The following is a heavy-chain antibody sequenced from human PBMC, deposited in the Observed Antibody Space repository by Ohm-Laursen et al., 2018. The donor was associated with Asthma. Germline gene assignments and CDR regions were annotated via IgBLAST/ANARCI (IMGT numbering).Heavy chain of an antibody. CDR1: GFSLSTSGMR. CDR3: AHSMTVVVAASRVCWFDP. CDR2: MDWDGDK. Sequence: TQTLTLTCTFSGFSLSTSGMRVNWIRQPPGKALEWLARMDWDGDKYYSTSLKTRLTISKDTSENQVVLTMTNMDPVDTATYYCAHSMTVVVAASRVCWFDPWGQGTLVTVSS. V-gene: IGHV2-70*12. J-gene: IGHJ5*02. D-gene: IGHD2-15*01.